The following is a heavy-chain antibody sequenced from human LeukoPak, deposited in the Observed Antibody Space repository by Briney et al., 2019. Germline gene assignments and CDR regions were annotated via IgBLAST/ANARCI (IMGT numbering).Heavy chain of an antibody. D-gene: IGHD2-2*01. Sequence: SETLSLTCTVSGGSISSYYWSWIRQPPGKGLEWIGYIYYSGSTNYNPSLKSRVTISVDTSKNQFSLKLSSVTAADTAVYYCARGSSTSPSPGYYGMDVWGQGTTVTVSS. CDR2: IYYSGST. CDR1: GGSISSYY. J-gene: IGHJ6*02. V-gene: IGHV4-59*01. CDR3: ARGSSTSPSPGYYGMDV.